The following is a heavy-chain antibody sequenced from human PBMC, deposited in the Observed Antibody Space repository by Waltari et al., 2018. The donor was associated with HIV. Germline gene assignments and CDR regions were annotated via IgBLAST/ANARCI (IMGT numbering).Heavy chain of an antibody. J-gene: IGHJ2*01. CDR2: IYTSGST. CDR1: GGSINSYY. D-gene: IGHD3-22*01. V-gene: IGHV4-4*07. CDR3: ARGTYYFDTSSGYPPLDL. Sequence: QVQLQQSGPRLMKPSETLSLTYIVSGGSINSYYWNWIRQPAGKALEWIGRIYTSGSTKYNPSLKSRVSMSIATSKNQFSLNLTSVTAADTAVYYCARGTYYFDTSSGYPPLDLWGRGTLVTVSS.